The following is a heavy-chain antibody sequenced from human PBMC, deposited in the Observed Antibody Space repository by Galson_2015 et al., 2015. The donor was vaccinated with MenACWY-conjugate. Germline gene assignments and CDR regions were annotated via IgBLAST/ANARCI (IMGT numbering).Heavy chain of an antibody. V-gene: IGHV1-18*01. CDR1: GYTFTSYG. Sequence: SVKVSCKASGYTFTSYGISWVRQAPGQGLEWMGWISAYNGNTNYAQKLHGRVTMTTDTSTSTAYMELRSLRSDDTAVYYCARAQLANYYDSSGFVDYWGQGTLVTVSS. CDR2: ISAYNGNT. J-gene: IGHJ4*02. D-gene: IGHD3-22*01. CDR3: ARAQLANYYDSSGFVDY.